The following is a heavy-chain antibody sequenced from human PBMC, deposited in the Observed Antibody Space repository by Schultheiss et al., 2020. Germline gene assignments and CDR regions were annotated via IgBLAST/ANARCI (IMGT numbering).Heavy chain of an antibody. CDR1: GFTFSSYE. Sequence: GGSLRLSCAASGFTFSSYEMNWVRQAPGKGLEWVSYISSSGGTIYYADSVKGRFTISRDNAKNSLYLQMNSLRAEDTAVYYCARDRAANWASDNFDYWGQGTLVTVSS. V-gene: IGHV3-48*03. J-gene: IGHJ4*02. CDR3: ARDRAANWASDNFDY. CDR2: ISSSGGTI. D-gene: IGHD7-27*01.